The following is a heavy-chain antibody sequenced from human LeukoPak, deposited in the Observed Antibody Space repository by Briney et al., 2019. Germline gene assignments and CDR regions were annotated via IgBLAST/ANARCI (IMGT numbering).Heavy chain of an antibody. J-gene: IGHJ5*02. Sequence: SETLSLTCTVSGGSISSSSYFWGWIRQPPGNGLEWIASISYTGSTYYNPSLESRVTISVDTSKNHFSLKLSSVTAADTAVYYCARGRYFDWLPRGWFDPWGQGTLVTVSS. CDR1: GGSISSSSYF. V-gene: IGHV4-39*02. D-gene: IGHD3-9*01. CDR3: ARGRYFDWLPRGWFDP. CDR2: ISYTGST.